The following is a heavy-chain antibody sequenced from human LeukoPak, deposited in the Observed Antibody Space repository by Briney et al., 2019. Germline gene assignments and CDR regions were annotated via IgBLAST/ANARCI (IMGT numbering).Heavy chain of an antibody. CDR2: INHSGST. D-gene: IGHD1-7*01. J-gene: IGHJ6*03. CDR1: GGSFSGYY. V-gene: IGHV4-34*01. CDR3: ARVSELEGYMDV. Sequence: SETLSLTCAVYGGSFSGYYWSWICQPPGKGLEWIGEINHSGSTNYNPSLKSRVTISVDTSKNQFSLKLSSVTAADTAVYYCARVSELEGYMDVWGKGTTVTVSS.